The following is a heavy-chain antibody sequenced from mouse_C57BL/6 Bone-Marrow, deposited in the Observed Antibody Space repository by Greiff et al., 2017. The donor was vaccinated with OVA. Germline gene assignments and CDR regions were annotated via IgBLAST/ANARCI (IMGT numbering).Heavy chain of an antibody. CDR1: GFSLTSYG. V-gene: IGHV2-2*01. CDR3: ATLLRSRAY. J-gene: IGHJ3*01. Sequence: VMLVESGPGLVQPSQSLSITCTVSGFSLTSYGVHWVRQSPGKGLEWLGVIWSGGSTDYNAAFISRLSISKDNSKSQVFFKMNSLQADDTAIYYCATLLRSRAYWGQGTLVTVSA. CDR2: IWSGGST. D-gene: IGHD1-1*01.